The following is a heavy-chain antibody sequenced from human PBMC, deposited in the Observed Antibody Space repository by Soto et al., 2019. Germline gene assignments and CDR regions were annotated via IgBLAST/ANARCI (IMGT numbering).Heavy chain of an antibody. J-gene: IGHJ6*02. V-gene: IGHV5-51*01. Sequence: GESLKISCKCSGYSFTSYWIGWVRQMPGKGLEWMGIIYPGDSDTRYSPSFQGQVTISADKSISTAYLQWSSLKASDTAMYYCAGGGVRGVITRTRDYYGMDVWGQGTTVTISS. CDR3: AGGGVRGVITRTRDYYGMDV. D-gene: IGHD3-10*01. CDR2: IYPGDSDT. CDR1: GYSFTSYW.